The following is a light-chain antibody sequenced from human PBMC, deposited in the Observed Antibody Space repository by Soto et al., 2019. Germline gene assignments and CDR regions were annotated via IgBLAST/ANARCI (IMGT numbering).Light chain of an antibody. CDR3: QNYNSVPYT. J-gene: IGKJ2*01. CDR1: HDINNF. V-gene: IGKV1-27*01. CDR2: AAS. Sequence: EIQLTQSPSSLSASVGDRVTIACRASHDINNFLAWFQQRPGKVPELLMYAASSLNSGVPSRFSGSGSGTDFTLNIDGLQPEDFATYFCQNYNSVPYTFGQGNKLDIK.